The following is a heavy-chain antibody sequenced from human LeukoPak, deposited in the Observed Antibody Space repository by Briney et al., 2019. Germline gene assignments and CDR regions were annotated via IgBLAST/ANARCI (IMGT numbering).Heavy chain of an antibody. V-gene: IGHV3-21*01. Sequence: GGSLRLSCAASGFTFSSYTMNWVRQTPGKGLEWVSSISSSSSYIYYADSVKGRFTISRDSAKNSLYLQMNSLRAEDTAVYYCARDERYDFWSGYLYYFDYWGQGTLVTVSS. D-gene: IGHD3-3*01. CDR2: ISSSSSYI. CDR1: GFTFSSYT. CDR3: ARDERYDFWSGYLYYFDY. J-gene: IGHJ4*02.